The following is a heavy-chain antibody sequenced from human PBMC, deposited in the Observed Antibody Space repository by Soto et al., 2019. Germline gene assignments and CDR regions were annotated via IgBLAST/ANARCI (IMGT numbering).Heavy chain of an antibody. Sequence: EVQLLESGGGLVQPGGSLRLSCAASGFTFSSYAMSWVRQAPGKGLEWVSAISGSGGSTYYADSVKGRFTISRDNSKKTLYLQMNSLRAEDTAVYYCAKATSAYDYIWGSYRGYWYFDLWGRGTLVTVSS. D-gene: IGHD3-16*02. V-gene: IGHV3-23*01. CDR3: AKATSAYDYIWGSYRGYWYFDL. CDR1: GFTFSSYA. CDR2: ISGSGGST. J-gene: IGHJ2*01.